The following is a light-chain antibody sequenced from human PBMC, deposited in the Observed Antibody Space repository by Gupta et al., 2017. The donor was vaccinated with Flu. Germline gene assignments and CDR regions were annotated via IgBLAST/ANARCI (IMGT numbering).Light chain of an antibody. CDR1: QSVGNF. CDR3: QQRSDLPMYT. Sequence: VTLSLSPGERAVRSCRASQSVGNFLAWYQQRPGQAPRLLMFDASKRAAGTPARFSGSGSGTDFTLTITTREPEDFAVYYCQQRSDLPMYTFGQGTKLEIK. V-gene: IGKV3-11*01. J-gene: IGKJ2*01. CDR2: DAS.